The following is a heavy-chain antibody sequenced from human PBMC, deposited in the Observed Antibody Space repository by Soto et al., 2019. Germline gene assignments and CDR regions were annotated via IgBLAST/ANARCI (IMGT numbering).Heavy chain of an antibody. V-gene: IGHV3-23*01. Sequence: GGSLRLSCAASGFTFSSYAMSWVRQAPGKGLEWVSAISGSGGSTYYADSVKGRFTISRDNSKNTLYLQMNSLRAEDTAVYYCANGVWIIGVGYFDYWGQGTLVTVSS. CDR2: ISGSGGST. CDR3: ANGVWIIGVGYFDY. CDR1: GFTFSSYA. J-gene: IGHJ4*02. D-gene: IGHD2-8*01.